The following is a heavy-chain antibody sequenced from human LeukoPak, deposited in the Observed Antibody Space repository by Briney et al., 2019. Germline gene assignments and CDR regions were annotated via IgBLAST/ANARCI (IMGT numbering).Heavy chain of an antibody. J-gene: IGHJ2*01. Sequence: PGRSLRLSCAASGFTFSSYAMHWVRQAPGKGLEWVAVISYDGSNKYYADSVKGRFTISRDNSKNTLYLQMNSLRAEDTAVYYCAKKPTGAARWYFDLWGRGTLVTVSS. V-gene: IGHV3-30-3*02. D-gene: IGHD6-6*01. CDR3: AKKPTGAARWYFDL. CDR2: ISYDGSNK. CDR1: GFTFSSYA.